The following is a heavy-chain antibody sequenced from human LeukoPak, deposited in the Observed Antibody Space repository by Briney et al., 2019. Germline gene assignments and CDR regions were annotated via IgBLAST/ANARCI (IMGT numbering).Heavy chain of an antibody. V-gene: IGHV4-39*01. J-gene: IGHJ4*02. CDR3: ASTQQWLAFDY. CDR2: IYYSGST. D-gene: IGHD6-19*01. Sequence: SETLFLTCTVSGGSISSSSYYWGWIRQPPGKGLEWIGSIYYSGSTYYNPSLKSRVTISVDTSKNQFSLKLSSVTAADTAVYYCASTQQWLAFDYWGQGILVTVSS. CDR1: GGSISSSSYY.